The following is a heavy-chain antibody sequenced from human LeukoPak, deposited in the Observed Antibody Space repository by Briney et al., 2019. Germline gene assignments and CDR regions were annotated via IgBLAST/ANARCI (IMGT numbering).Heavy chain of an antibody. D-gene: IGHD6-6*01. Sequence: GGSLRLSCAASGFTFSSYGMHWVRQAPGKGLEWVAVISYDGSNKYYADSVKGRFTISRDNSKNTLYLQMNSLRAEDTAVYYCAKDLSIAARRRDYWGQGTLVTVSS. CDR2: ISYDGSNK. J-gene: IGHJ4*02. CDR3: AKDLSIAARRRDY. CDR1: GFTFSSYG. V-gene: IGHV3-30*18.